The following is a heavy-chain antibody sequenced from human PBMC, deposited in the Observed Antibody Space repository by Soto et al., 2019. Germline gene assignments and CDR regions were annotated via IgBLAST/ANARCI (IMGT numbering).Heavy chain of an antibody. V-gene: IGHV1-69*13. CDR3: ARGGSYSSGCPEDY. Sequence: ASVKVSCKASGGTFSSYAISWVRQAPGQGLEWMGGIIPIFGTANYAQKFQGRVTITADESTSTAYMELSSLRSEDTAVYYCARGGSYSSGCPEDYWGQGTLVTVSS. J-gene: IGHJ4*02. CDR2: IIPIFGTA. CDR1: GGTFSSYA. D-gene: IGHD6-19*01.